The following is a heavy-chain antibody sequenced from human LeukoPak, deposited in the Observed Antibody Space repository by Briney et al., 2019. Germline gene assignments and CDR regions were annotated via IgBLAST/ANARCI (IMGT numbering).Heavy chain of an antibody. CDR1: GGSFSDYY. CDR3: ARALDSGSSPAGFDP. CDR2: INHSGST. Sequence: SETLSLTCAVYGGSFSDYYWSWIRQPPGKGLEWIAEINHSGSTNYNPSLKSRVTISVDTSKNQFSLKLSSVTAADTAVYYCARALDSGSSPAGFDPWGQGTLVTVSS. D-gene: IGHD1-26*01. J-gene: IGHJ5*02. V-gene: IGHV4-34*01.